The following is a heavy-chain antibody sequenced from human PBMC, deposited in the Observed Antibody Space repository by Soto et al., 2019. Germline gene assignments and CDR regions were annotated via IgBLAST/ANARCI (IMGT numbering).Heavy chain of an antibody. Sequence: ASVKVSCKASGYTFTSYAMHWVRQAPGQRLEWMGWINAGNGNTKYSQKFQGRVTITRDTSASTAYMELSSLRSEDTAVYYCARALGSAGGFDSWGQGTLVTVSS. CDR2: INAGNGNT. V-gene: IGHV1-3*01. J-gene: IGHJ4*02. D-gene: IGHD3-16*01. CDR3: ARALGSAGGFDS. CDR1: GYTFTSYA.